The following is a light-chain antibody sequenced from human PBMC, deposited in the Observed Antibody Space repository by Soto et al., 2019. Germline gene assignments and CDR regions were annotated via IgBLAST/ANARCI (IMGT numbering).Light chain of an antibody. CDR3: QQYNSQYT. Sequence: DIQMTQSPSTLSASVGDRVTITCRASQSISSWLAWYQQKPGKAPKLLIYKASILESGVPSRFSGSGSGTEFTLTISSLQPDDFATYYCQQYNSQYTFGQGTKLEIK. CDR2: KAS. CDR1: QSISSW. V-gene: IGKV1-5*03. J-gene: IGKJ2*01.